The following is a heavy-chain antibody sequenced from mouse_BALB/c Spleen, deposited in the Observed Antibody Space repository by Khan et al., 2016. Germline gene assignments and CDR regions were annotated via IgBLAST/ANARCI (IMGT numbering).Heavy chain of an antibody. J-gene: IGHJ4*01. CDR1: GYSITSDYA. CDR2: ISFSGST. CDR3: ARGGSSYEGAMDF. Sequence: VQLKQSGPGLVKPSQSLSLTCTVTGYSITSDYAWNWIRQSPENKLEWMGYISFSGSTSYNPSLKSRISVTRDTSKNQFFLQLNSVTSEDTATYYCARGGSSYEGAMDFWGQGTSVTVSS. D-gene: IGHD1-1*01. V-gene: IGHV3-2*02.